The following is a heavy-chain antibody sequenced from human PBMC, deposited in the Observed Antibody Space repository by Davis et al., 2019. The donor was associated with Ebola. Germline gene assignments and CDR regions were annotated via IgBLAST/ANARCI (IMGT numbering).Heavy chain of an antibody. Sequence: GESLKISCAASGFTFSSYSMNWVRQAPGKGLEWVSSISSSSSYIYYADSVKGRFTISRDNAKNSLYLQMNSLRAEDTAVYYCARDRYCSGGSCYSVHYGMDVWGQGTTVTVSS. CDR2: ISSSSSYI. J-gene: IGHJ6*02. V-gene: IGHV3-21*01. D-gene: IGHD2-15*01. CDR1: GFTFSSYS. CDR3: ARDRYCSGGSCYSVHYGMDV.